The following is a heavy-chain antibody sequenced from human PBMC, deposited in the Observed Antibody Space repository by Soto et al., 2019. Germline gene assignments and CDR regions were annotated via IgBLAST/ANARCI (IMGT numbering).Heavy chain of an antibody. CDR3: AREAPGTSYFDC. D-gene: IGHD6-13*01. CDR2: IYHSGST. J-gene: IGHJ4*02. V-gene: IGHV4-4*02. CDR1: GGSISSSNW. Sequence: SETLSLTCAVSGGSISSSNWWSWVRQPPGKGLEWIGEIYHSGSTNSNPSLKGRVTISVDKSKNQFSLKLSSVTAADTAVYYCAREAPGTSYFDCWGRGTQVTVSS.